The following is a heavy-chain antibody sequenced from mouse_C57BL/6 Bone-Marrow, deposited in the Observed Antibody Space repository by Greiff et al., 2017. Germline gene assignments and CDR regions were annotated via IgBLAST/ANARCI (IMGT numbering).Heavy chain of an antibody. Sequence: EVMLVESGEGLVKPGGSLKLSCAASGFTFSSYAMSWVRQTPEKRLEWVAYISSGGDYIYYADTVKGRFTISRDNARNTLYLQMSSLKSEDTAMYYCTRDLIYYDYDWFAYWGQGTLVTVSA. CDR1: GFTFSSYA. J-gene: IGHJ3*01. V-gene: IGHV5-9-1*02. CDR3: TRDLIYYDYDWFAY. CDR2: ISSGGDYI. D-gene: IGHD2-4*01.